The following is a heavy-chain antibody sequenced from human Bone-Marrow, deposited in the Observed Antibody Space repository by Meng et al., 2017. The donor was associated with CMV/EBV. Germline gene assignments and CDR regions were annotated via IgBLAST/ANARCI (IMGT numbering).Heavy chain of an antibody. J-gene: IGHJ4*02. D-gene: IGHD2-2*02. Sequence: ASVKVSCKAAGYTFNDYYLHWVRQAPGQGLEWMGWINPKSGGTTYAQKFQGRVTMTRDTSISTAYMELSSLRSEDTAVYYCARVRCSSTSCYMGYYFDYWGQGTLVTVSS. CDR1: GYTFNDYY. CDR2: INPKSGGT. V-gene: IGHV1-2*02. CDR3: ARVRCSSTSCYMGYYFDY.